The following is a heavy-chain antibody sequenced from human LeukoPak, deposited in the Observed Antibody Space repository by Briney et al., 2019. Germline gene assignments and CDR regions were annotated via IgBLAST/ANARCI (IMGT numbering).Heavy chain of an antibody. CDR2: IRYDGSNK. J-gene: IGHJ3*02. Sequence: GGSLRLSCAASGFTFSSYGMHWVRQAPGKGLEWVAFIRYDGSNKYYADSVKGRFTISRDNSKNTLYLQMNSLRAEDTAVYYCAKDLHYDILTGYYMGAFDIWGQGTMVTVSS. CDR1: GFTFSSYG. V-gene: IGHV3-30*02. D-gene: IGHD3-9*01. CDR3: AKDLHYDILTGYYMGAFDI.